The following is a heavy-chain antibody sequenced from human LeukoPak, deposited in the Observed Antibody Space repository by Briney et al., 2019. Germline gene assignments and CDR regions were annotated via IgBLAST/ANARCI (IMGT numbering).Heavy chain of an antibody. V-gene: IGHV3-9*01. CDR3: AKDKRMGIAAAGLFDY. J-gene: IGHJ4*02. CDR1: GFTFSSYG. D-gene: IGHD6-13*01. CDR2: ISWNSGSI. Sequence: PGGSLRLSCAASGFTFSSYGMSWVRQAPGKGLEWVSGISWNSGSIGYADSVKGRFTISRDNAKNSLYLQMNSLRAEDTALYYCAKDKRMGIAAAGLFDYWGQGTQVTVSS.